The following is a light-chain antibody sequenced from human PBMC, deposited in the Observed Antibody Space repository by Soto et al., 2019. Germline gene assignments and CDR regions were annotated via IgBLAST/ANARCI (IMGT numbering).Light chain of an antibody. CDR3: QQSYSTTWT. V-gene: IGKV3D-20*02. Sequence: EVVLTQSPCTLSFSPVEGATLSCIASQTVRNNYLAWYQQKPGQAPRLLIYDASSRATGIPDRFSGSGSETDFTLTISSLQPEDFATYSCQQSYSTTWTFGQGTKVDI. CDR2: DAS. J-gene: IGKJ1*01. CDR1: QTVRNNY.